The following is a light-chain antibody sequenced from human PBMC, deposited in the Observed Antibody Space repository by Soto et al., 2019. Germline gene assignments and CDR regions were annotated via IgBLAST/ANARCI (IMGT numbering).Light chain of an antibody. CDR3: QSYDSSLSGAA. CDR1: ISNIGAGYD. J-gene: IGLJ1*01. Sequence: QSVLTQPPSVSGAPGQRVTISCTGSISNIGAGYDVHWYQQLPGTAPKLLIYGNSNRPSGVPDRFSGSKSGTSASLAITGLQAEDEADYYCQSYDSSLSGAAFGTGTKVTVL. V-gene: IGLV1-40*01. CDR2: GNS.